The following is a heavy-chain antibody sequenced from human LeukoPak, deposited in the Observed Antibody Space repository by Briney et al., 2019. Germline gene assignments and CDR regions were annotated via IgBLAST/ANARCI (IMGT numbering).Heavy chain of an antibody. Sequence: ASVKVSCKASGYTFTGYYMHWVRQAPGQGLEWMGWINPNSGGTNYAQKFQGRVTMTRDTSISTAYTELSRLRSDDTAVYYCATRLRGVIRFAFDIWGQGTMVTVSS. J-gene: IGHJ3*02. CDR1: GYTFTGYY. D-gene: IGHD3-10*01. V-gene: IGHV1-2*02. CDR2: INPNSGGT. CDR3: ATRLRGVIRFAFDI.